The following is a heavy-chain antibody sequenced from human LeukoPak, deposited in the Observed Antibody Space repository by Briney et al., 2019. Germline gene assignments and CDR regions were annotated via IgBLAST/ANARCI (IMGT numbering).Heavy chain of an antibody. CDR1: GFTFSGYG. J-gene: IGHJ4*02. D-gene: IGHD3-10*01. V-gene: IGHV3-33*06. CDR3: AKDRSGISDY. Sequence: GGSLRLPCAASGFTFSGYGMHWVRQAPGKGLEWVAVIWYDGSNKYYADSVKGRFTISRDNSKNTLYLQMNSLRAEDTAVYYCAKDRSGISDYWGQGTLVTVSS. CDR2: IWYDGSNK.